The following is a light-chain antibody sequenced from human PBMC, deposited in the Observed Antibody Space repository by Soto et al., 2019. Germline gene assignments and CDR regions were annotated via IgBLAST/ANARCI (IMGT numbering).Light chain of an antibody. Sequence: QSALTQPRSVSGSPGQSVTISCTGTSSDVGGYNYVSWYQQHPGKAPKLMIYDVSKRPSGVPDRFSGSKSGNTASVAISGLQAEDEADYYCCSYAGNSTWLFGGGTKLTVL. V-gene: IGLV2-11*01. CDR2: DVS. CDR3: CSYAGNSTWL. J-gene: IGLJ2*01. CDR1: SSDVGGYNY.